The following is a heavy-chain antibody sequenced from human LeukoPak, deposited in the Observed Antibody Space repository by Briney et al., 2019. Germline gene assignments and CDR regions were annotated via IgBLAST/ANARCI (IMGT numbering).Heavy chain of an antibody. CDR3: ARVTGYTIEDYFDD. D-gene: IGHD3-9*01. Sequence: PSETLSLTCTVSGDSISSYYWSWIRQPPGKGLEWMGYIYYSGSTTYNPSLKSRATISVKTSKNQFSLKLRSVNAAGTAVYYCARVTGYTIEDYFDDWGEETLVTVSS. CDR1: GDSISSYY. J-gene: IGHJ4*02. V-gene: IGHV4-59*01. CDR2: IYYSGST.